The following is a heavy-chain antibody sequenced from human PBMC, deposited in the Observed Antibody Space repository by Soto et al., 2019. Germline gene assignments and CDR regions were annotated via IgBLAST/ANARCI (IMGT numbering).Heavy chain of an antibody. J-gene: IGHJ6*02. CDR2: IYYSGST. D-gene: IGHD2-15*01. V-gene: IGHV4-59*01. Sequence: PSETLSLTCTVSGGSISSYYWSWIRQPPGKGLEWIGYIYYSGSTNYNPSLKSRVTISVDTSKNQFSLKLSSVTAADTAVYYCARQDSPVEYGMDVWGQGTTVTVSS. CDR1: GGSISSYY. CDR3: ARQDSPVEYGMDV.